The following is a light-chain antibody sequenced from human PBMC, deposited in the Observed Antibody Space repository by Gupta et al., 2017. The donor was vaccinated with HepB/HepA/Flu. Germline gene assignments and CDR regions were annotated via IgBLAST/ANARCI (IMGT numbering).Light chain of an antibody. J-gene: IGKJ1*01. CDR2: WAS. CDR3: QQDYSTPLT. V-gene: IGKV4-1*01. Sequence: DIVMTQSPDSLAVSLGERATINCKSSQSVLYSSNNKNYLAWYQQKPGQPPKLLIYWASTRESGVPDRFSGSGSGTGFTLTISSLQAEDVAVYYCQQDYSTPLTFGQGTKVEIK. CDR1: QSVLYSSNNKNY.